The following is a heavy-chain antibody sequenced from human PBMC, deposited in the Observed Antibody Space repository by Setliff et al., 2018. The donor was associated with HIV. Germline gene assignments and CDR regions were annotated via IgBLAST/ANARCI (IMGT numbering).Heavy chain of an antibody. J-gene: IGHJ4*02. D-gene: IGHD3-9*01. CDR1: GYMFTSFA. V-gene: IGHV1-18*01. Sequence: GASVKVSCKASGYMFTSFAMHWVRQAPGQGLEWMGRISGYTGNTNFAPKFQDRVIMTMDTSTGTAYMELPSLTSDDTAVYYCARGALTQYFDSWGQGTLVTVSS. CDR3: ARGALTQYFDS. CDR2: ISGYTGNT.